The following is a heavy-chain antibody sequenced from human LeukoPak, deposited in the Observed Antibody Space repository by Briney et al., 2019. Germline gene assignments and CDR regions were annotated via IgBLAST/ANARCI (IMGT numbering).Heavy chain of an antibody. Sequence: SETLSLTCAVYGGSFSGYYWSWIRQPPGKGLEWIGYIYTSGSTNYNPSLKSRVTISVDTSKNQFSLKLSSVTAADTAVYYCARHLAAAGDYYYYYYMDVWGKGTTVTVSS. CDR2: IYTSGST. V-gene: IGHV4-4*09. CDR3: ARHLAAAGDYYYYYYMDV. D-gene: IGHD6-13*01. CDR1: GGSFSGYY. J-gene: IGHJ6*03.